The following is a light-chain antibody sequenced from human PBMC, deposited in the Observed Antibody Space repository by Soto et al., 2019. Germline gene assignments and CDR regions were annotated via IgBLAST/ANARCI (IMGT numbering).Light chain of an antibody. CDR3: QQINSFPFI. CDR1: QAIDTY. Sequence: DIQLTQSPSFLSASVGDRVTITCRASQAIDTYLAWYQQKPGKAPKLLIYAASLLQSGVPSRFSGSGSGTEFTLTISRLQPEDFASYYCQQINSFPFIFGQGTRLEIK. V-gene: IGKV1-9*01. CDR2: AAS. J-gene: IGKJ5*01.